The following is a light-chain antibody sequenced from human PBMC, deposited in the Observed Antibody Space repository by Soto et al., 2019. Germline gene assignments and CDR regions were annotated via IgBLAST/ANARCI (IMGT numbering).Light chain of an antibody. CDR1: SSDVGGYNY. CDR2: DVS. CDR3: SSYTSSSTLCV. J-gene: IGLJ1*01. V-gene: IGLV2-14*01. Sequence: QSVLTQPASVSGSPGQSITISCTGTSSDVGGYNYVSWYQQHPGKAPKLMIYDVSNRPSGVSNRFSGSKSGNTASLTISGLQAEDVADYYCSSYTSSSTLCVFGTGTIVTVL.